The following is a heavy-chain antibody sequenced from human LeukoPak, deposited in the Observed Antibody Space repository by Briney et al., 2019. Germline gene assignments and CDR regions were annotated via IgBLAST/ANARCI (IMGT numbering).Heavy chain of an antibody. CDR2: LSGSGGST. D-gene: IGHD4-17*01. CDR1: GFTFSSYA. J-gene: IGHJ4*02. CDR3: AKEPDYGDYFDF. V-gene: IGHV3-23*01. Sequence: GGPLRLSCAASGFTFSSYAMSWVRQAPGKGLEWVSALSGSGGSTYYADSVKGRFTISRDNSKNTLSLQMNSLRAEDTAVYYCAKEPDYGDYFDFWGQGTLVTVSS.